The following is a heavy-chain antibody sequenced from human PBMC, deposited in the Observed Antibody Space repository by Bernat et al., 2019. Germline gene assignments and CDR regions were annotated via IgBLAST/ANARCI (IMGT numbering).Heavy chain of an antibody. CDR3: AREVPTRAIPYSSSWYGYFQH. D-gene: IGHD6-13*01. CDR2: IIPILGIA. J-gene: IGHJ1*01. V-gene: IGHV1-69*08. CDR1: GGTFSSYT. Sequence: QVQLVQSGAEVKKPGSSVKVSCKASGGTFSSYTISWVRQVPGQGLEWMGRIIPILGIANYAQKFQGRVTITADKSTSTAYMELSSLRSEDTAVYYCAREVPTRAIPYSSSWYGYFQHWGQGTLVTVSS.